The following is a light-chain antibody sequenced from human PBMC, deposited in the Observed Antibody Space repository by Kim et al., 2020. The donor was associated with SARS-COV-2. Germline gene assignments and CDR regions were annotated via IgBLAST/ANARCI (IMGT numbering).Light chain of an antibody. V-gene: IGKV3-20*01. CDR1: PYIRSRN. J-gene: IGKJ1*01. CDR3: QKYDSPPRT. Sequence: PGERANLSCRTSPYIRSRNFAWYQQKPGPAPRLLIYSASRRATAIPDRFSVSGYGTDFTLTLSRLEPVDFGVYYCQKYDSPPRTFGQGTTVDIK. CDR2: SAS.